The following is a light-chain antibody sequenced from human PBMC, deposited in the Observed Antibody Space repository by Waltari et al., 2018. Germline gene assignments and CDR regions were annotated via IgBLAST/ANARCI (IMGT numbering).Light chain of an antibody. CDR1: QSISNS. V-gene: IGKV1-5*03. J-gene: IGKJ1*01. CDR2: KAF. CDR3: QQYNNYRT. Sequence: DVQMTQSPSTLSASVGDRVTITCRASQSISNSLAWYQQKPGKAPKLLIYKAFSLESGVPSRFSGSGSGTEFTLTISSLQPDDFATYYCQQYNNYRTFGQGTKVEIK.